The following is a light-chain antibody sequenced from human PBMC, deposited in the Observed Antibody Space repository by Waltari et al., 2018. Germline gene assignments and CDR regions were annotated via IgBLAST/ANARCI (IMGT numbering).Light chain of an antibody. CDR3: TSYTTTKTVV. J-gene: IGLJ2*01. CDR2: DVA. V-gene: IGLV2-14*01. Sequence: QSALTQPASVSGSPGPSITISCTGTSSVIGGYNYVSLYQPHPGKAPNLMIYDVARWPSGVSNRFSGSKSGNTASLTISGLQAEDEADYYCTSYTTTKTVVFGGGTKVTVL. CDR1: SSVIGGYNY.